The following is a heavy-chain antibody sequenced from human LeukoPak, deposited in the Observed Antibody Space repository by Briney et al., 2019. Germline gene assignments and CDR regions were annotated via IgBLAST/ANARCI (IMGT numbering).Heavy chain of an antibody. CDR2: IRYDGSNK. CDR3: AKDWRRWLQLEVDYMDV. Sequence: GGSLRLSCAASGFTFSSYEMNWVRQAPGKGLEWVAFIRYDGSNKYYADSVKGRFTISRDNSKNTLYLQMNSLRAEDTAVYYCAKDWRRWLQLEVDYMDVWGKGTTVTISS. D-gene: IGHD5-24*01. V-gene: IGHV3-30*02. CDR1: GFTFSSYE. J-gene: IGHJ6*03.